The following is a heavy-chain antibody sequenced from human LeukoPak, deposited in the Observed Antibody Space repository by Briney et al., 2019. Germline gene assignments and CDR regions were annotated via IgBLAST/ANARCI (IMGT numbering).Heavy chain of an antibody. D-gene: IGHD6-19*01. V-gene: IGHV4-59*01. J-gene: IGHJ4*02. CDR1: GGSISSYY. CDR3: ARIFSVAGLDY. CDR2: IYYSGST. Sequence: SETLALTCTVSGGSISSYYWSWIRQPPGKGLEWIGYIYYSGSTNYNPSLKSRVTISVDTSKNQFSLKLSSVTAADTAVYYCARIFSVAGLDYWGQGTLVTVSS.